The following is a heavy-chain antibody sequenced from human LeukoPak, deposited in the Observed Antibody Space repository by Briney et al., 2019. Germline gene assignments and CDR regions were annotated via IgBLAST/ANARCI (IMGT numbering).Heavy chain of an antibody. CDR3: AKDRTVGAFYWYFDL. V-gene: IGHV3-23*01. D-gene: IGHD1-26*01. Sequence: GGSLRLSCAASGVTLSSYAMNWARQAPGKGLEWVSGISSSGSGGNTYYADSVKGRFTISRDSSKNTLFLHMNTLRAEDTAIYYCAKDRTVGAFYWYFDLWGRGTLVTVSS. CDR1: GVTLSSYA. J-gene: IGHJ2*01. CDR2: ISSSGSGGNT.